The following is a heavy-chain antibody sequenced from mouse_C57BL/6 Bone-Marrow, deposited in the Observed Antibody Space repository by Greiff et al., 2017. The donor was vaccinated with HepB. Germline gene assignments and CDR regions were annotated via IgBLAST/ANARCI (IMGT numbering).Heavy chain of an antibody. J-gene: IGHJ3*01. CDR3: ARSAPYYYSVEAWFAY. D-gene: IGHD1-1*01. Sequence: QVQLQQSGPELVRPGASVKISCKAPGYTFTSYWMQWVRQRPGQGLEWIGEIFPGSGSTYYNEKFKGKATLTVDTSSSTAYMQLSSLTSEDSAVYFCARSAPYYYSVEAWFAYWGQGTLVTVSA. CDR1: GYTFTSYW. CDR2: IFPGSGST. V-gene: IGHV1-56*01.